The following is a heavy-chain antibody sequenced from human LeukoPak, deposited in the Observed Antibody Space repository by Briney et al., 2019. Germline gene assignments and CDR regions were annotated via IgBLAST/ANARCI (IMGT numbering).Heavy chain of an antibody. CDR1: GFTFSGSA. J-gene: IGHJ4*02. D-gene: IGHD2-8*01. CDR2: IRTKAENYAT. CDR3: ATGYCTNGVCNGFDY. Sequence: GGSLRLSCAASGFTFSGSAMYWVRQASGKGLEWVGRIRTKAENYATVYGASVRGTFTISRDDSKNTAYLQMNSLKTEDTAVYYCATGYCTNGVCNGFDYWGQGTLVTVSS. V-gene: IGHV3-73*01.